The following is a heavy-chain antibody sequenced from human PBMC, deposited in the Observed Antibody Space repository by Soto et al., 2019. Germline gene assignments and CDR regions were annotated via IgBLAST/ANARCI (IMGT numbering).Heavy chain of an antibody. J-gene: IGHJ5*02. CDR3: ARSNVANYLEP. Sequence: GESLKISCQSSGYTFANYWIVWVRQMPGKGLEWMGIIYPSDSTVKYSPSVQGQVTMSVDKSISTAYLQWSSLKASDAAVYYCARSNVANYLEPWGQGTLVTVSS. V-gene: IGHV5-51*01. CDR1: GYTFANYW. D-gene: IGHD1-7*01. CDR2: IYPSDSTV.